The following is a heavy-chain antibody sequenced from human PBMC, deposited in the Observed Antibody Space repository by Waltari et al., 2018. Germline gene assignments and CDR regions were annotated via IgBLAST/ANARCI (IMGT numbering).Heavy chain of an antibody. D-gene: IGHD2-15*01. CDR3: AREETYCSGGSCYSFDHPDY. J-gene: IGHJ4*02. Sequence: GSTYYNPSLKSRVTISVDTSKNQFSLKLSSVTAADTAVYYCAREETYCSGGSCYSFDHPDYWGQGTLVTVSS. CDR2: GST. V-gene: IGHV4-30-2*04.